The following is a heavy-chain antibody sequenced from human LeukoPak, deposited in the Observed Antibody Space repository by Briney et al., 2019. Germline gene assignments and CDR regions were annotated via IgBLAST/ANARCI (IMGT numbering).Heavy chain of an antibody. CDR2: IYYSGST. V-gene: IGHV4-59*01. Sequence: SETLSLTCTVSGGSISSYYWSWIRQPPGKGLELIGYIYYSGSTNYNPSLKSRVTISVDTSKNQFSLKLSSVTAADTAVYYCARGQAGRDAFDIWGQGTMVTVSS. J-gene: IGHJ3*02. CDR1: GGSISSYY. CDR3: ARGQAGRDAFDI. D-gene: IGHD6-19*01.